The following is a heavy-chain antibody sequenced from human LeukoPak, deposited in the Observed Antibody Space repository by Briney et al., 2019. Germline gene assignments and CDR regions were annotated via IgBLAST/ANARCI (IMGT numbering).Heavy chain of an antibody. Sequence: GGSLRLSCAASGFTVSSNYMSWVRQAPGKGLEWVSVIYSGTNTNYADSVKGRFIISRDNSKNTLYPQMNSLRAEDTAVYYCASEDYYDSSGYYPYWGQGTLVTVSS. J-gene: IGHJ4*02. CDR2: IYSGTNT. CDR3: ASEDYYDSSGYYPY. V-gene: IGHV3-66*01. CDR1: GFTVSSNY. D-gene: IGHD3-22*01.